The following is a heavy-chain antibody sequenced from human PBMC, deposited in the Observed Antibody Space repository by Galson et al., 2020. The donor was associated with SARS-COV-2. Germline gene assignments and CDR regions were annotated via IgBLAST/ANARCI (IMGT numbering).Heavy chain of an antibody. J-gene: IGHJ6*03. V-gene: IGHV4-34*01. Sequence: SETLSLTCAVYGGSFSGYSWTWIRHAPGKGLEWIGEINFGGDSKYSPALRSRVTLSLDTSKNQISLQLRSVSAADTALYYCKRGRQGVVPSPVLGLGPFYSYYYMDVWGKGTTVTVSS. D-gene: IGHD2-2*01. CDR1: GGSFSGYS. CDR2: INFGGDS. CDR3: KRGRQGVVPSPVLGLGPFYSYYYMDV.